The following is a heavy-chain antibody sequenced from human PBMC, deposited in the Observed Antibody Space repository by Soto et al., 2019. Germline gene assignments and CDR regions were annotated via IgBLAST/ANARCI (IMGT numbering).Heavy chain of an antibody. Sequence: PSETLSLTCTVSGGSISSSGYNWSWIRQHPGKGLEWIGYIYYSGSTYYNPSLKSRVTISVDTSKNQFSLKLSSVTAADTAVYYCARETSSSWYLYYYGMDVWGQGTTVTVSS. CDR2: IYYSGST. CDR1: GGSISSSGYN. J-gene: IGHJ6*02. CDR3: ARETSSSWYLYYYGMDV. D-gene: IGHD6-13*01. V-gene: IGHV4-31*03.